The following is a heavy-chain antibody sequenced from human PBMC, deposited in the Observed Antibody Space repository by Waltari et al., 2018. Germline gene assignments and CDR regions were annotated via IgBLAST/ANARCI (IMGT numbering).Heavy chain of an antibody. D-gene: IGHD2-2*01. CDR2: IWSDGSSI. V-gene: IGHV3-33*01. CDR1: GFSFSTYG. CDR3: VRGRGSSDY. J-gene: IGHJ4*02. Sequence: QVQLVESGGGVVQPGRSLRLSCAASGFSFSTYGMHWFRQAPGKGLDGVAVIWSDGSSIHYADFVKGRFTISRDNTRNTLYLQMNSLRVEDTAMYYCVRGRGSSDYWGQGTLVSVSS.